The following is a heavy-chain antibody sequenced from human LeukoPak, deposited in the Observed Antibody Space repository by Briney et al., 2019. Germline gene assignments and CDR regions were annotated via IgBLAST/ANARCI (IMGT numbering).Heavy chain of an antibody. D-gene: IGHD2-15*01. Sequence: SETLSLTCAVSGGSITSINWWNWVRQPPGKGLEWIGETHHGGNTKYSPSLKSRLTISVDKSKNQFSLELSSVTAADTAMYYCVTFSTVVASHYDAFDIWGQGTMVTVSS. CDR2: THHGGNT. V-gene: IGHV4-4*02. J-gene: IGHJ3*02. CDR1: GGSITSINW. CDR3: VTFSTVVASHYDAFDI.